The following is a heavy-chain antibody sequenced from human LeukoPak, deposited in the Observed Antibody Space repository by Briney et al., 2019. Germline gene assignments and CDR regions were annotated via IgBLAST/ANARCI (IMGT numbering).Heavy chain of an antibody. CDR3: ARDYGGSSPFDY. J-gene: IGHJ4*02. D-gene: IGHD4-23*01. CDR2: IKQDGSEK. Sequence: PGGSLRLSCAASGFIFRNYWMSWVRQAPGKRLEWVANIKQDGSEKYYVDSMKGRFTISRDNAKNSLYLQMNSLRAEDTAVYYCARDYGGSSPFDYWGQGTLVTVSS. CDR1: GFIFRNYW. V-gene: IGHV3-7*01.